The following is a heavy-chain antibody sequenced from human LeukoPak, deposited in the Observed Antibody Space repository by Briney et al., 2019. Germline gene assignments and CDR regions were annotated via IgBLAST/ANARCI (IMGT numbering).Heavy chain of an antibody. CDR3: ARDDGHFHKYYYYGMDV. CDR2: ISYDGSNK. Sequence: GGSLRLSCAASGFTFSDYYMSWIRQAPGKGLEWVAVISYDGSNKYYADSVKGRFTISRDNSKNTLYLQMNSLRAEDTAVYYCARDDGHFHKYYYYGMDVWGQGTTVTVSS. V-gene: IGHV3-30-3*01. CDR1: GFTFSDYY. D-gene: IGHD3/OR15-3a*01. J-gene: IGHJ6*02.